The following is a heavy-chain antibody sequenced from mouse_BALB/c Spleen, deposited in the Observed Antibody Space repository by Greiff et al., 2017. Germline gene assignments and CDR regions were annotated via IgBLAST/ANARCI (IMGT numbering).Heavy chain of an antibody. Sequence: EVKLQESGPGLVKPSQTVSLTCTVTGISITTGNYRWSWIRQFPGNKLEWIGYIYYSGTITYNPSLTSRTTITRDTSKNQFFLEMNSLTAEDTATYYCARGYGRDAMDYWGQGTSVTVSS. CDR1: GISITTGNYR. CDR2: IYYSGTI. D-gene: IGHD1-1*01. V-gene: IGHV3-5*02. J-gene: IGHJ4*01. CDR3: ARGYGRDAMDY.